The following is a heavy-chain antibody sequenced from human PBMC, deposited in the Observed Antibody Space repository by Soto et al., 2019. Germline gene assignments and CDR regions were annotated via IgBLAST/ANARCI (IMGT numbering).Heavy chain of an antibody. Sequence: GGSLRLSCAASGFTVSSNYMSWVRQAPGKGLEWVSVIYSGGSTYYADSVKGRFTISRDNSKNTLYLQMNSLRAEDTAVYYCARDCTSCSNGEFDYWGQGTLVTVSS. CDR2: IYSGGST. CDR1: GFTVSSNY. D-gene: IGHD2-2*01. V-gene: IGHV3-66*01. CDR3: ARDCTSCSNGEFDY. J-gene: IGHJ4*02.